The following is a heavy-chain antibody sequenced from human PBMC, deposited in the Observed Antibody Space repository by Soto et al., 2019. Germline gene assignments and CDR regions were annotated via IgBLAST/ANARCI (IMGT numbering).Heavy chain of an antibody. CDR2: ISYDGSNK. D-gene: IGHD2-21*02. CDR3: AREYCGGDCYFAPLDAFDI. CDR1: GFTFSSYA. V-gene: IGHV3-30-3*01. Sequence: ESGGGVVQPGRSLRLSCAASGFTFSSYAMHWVRQAPGKGLEWVAVISYDGSNKYYADSVKGRFTISRDNSKNTLYLQMNSLRAEDTAVYYCAREYCGGDCYFAPLDAFDIWGQGTMVTVSS. J-gene: IGHJ3*02.